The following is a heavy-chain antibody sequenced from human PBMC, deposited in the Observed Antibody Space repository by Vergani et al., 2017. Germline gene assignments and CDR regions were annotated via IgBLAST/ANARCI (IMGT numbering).Heavy chain of an antibody. CDR2: IITFFGTT. CDR1: GGPFKNSA. J-gene: IGHJ6*02. CDR3: ATPQTVTTGGMEV. V-gene: IGHV1-69*13. Sequence: QVQLVQSGAEVKKPGSSVKVSCKASGGPFKNSAFSWVRQLPGQGLEWMGRIITFFGTTDYEQKFQGRFTIIADEFTKTVDMQLSNLRSEDTAVYYCATPQTVTTGGMEVWGQGTTVIVSS. D-gene: IGHD4-17*01.